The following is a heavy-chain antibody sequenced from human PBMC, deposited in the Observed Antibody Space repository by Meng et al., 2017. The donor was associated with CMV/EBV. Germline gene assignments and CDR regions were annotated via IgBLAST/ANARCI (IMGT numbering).Heavy chain of an antibody. V-gene: IGHV1-18*01. CDR2: ISAYNGNT. J-gene: IGHJ4*02. D-gene: IGHD3-10*01. Sequence: QVRRGQSGAGVRKPGASVKVSCKASGYTFTSYGISWVRQAPGQGLEWMGWISAYNGNTNYAQKLQGRVTMTTDTSTSTAYMELRSLRSDDTAVYYCAAYPQTMVRGVALWGAFDYWGQGTLVTVSS. CDR3: AAYPQTMVRGVALWGAFDY. CDR1: GYTFTSYG.